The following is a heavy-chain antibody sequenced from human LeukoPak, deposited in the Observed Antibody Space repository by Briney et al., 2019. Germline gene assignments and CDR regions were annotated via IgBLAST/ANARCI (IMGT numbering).Heavy chain of an antibody. D-gene: IGHD1-26*01. CDR2: ISAYNGNT. V-gene: IGHV1-18*01. CDR3: ARDTRRSIVGATYFDY. CDR1: GYTFTSYG. J-gene: IGHJ4*02. Sequence: GASVKVSCKASGYTFTSYGISWVRQAPGQGLEWMGWISAYNGNTNYAQKLQGRVTMTTDTSTSTAYMELRSLRSDDTAVYYCARDTRRSIVGATYFDYWGQGTLVTVSS.